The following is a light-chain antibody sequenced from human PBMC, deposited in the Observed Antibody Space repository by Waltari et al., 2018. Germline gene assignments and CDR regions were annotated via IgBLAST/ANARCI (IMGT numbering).Light chain of an antibody. V-gene: IGKV1-39*01. J-gene: IGKJ4*01. CDR1: QGISTY. CDR2: GAS. Sequence: IQMTQSPSPLSASVGARVSITCRASQGISTYLNWYQQKPGKAPKLLIYGASSFQGGVPSRFSGSGSGTDFTLTISSLQPEDFATYYCQQSSSTPPTFGGGTKVEIK. CDR3: QQSSSTPPT.